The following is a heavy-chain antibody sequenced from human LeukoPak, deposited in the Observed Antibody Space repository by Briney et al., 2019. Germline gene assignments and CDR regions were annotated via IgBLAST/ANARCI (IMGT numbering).Heavy chain of an antibody. J-gene: IGHJ1*01. D-gene: IGHD2-2*02. CDR1: GFILSSFA. CDR2: ISSPGGNT. V-gene: IGHV3-23*01. CDR3: AKTRNGYTTEYLQH. Sequence: GGSLRLSCTSSGFILSSFAMSWVRQPPGKGLEWVSSISSPGGNTYYADSVKGRFTISRDNSNNLVYLQMNSLRAEDTAVYYRAKTRNGYTTEYLQHWGQGTLVTVSS.